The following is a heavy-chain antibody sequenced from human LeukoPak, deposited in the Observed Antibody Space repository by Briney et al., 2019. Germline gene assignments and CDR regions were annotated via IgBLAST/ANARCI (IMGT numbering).Heavy chain of an antibody. CDR1: GGSINNYY. V-gene: IGHV4-4*07. D-gene: IGHD5-18*01. CDR3: ARNEGGSYGNCDS. J-gene: IGHJ1*01. Sequence: AETLSLTCTVSGGSINNYYWSWIRQPAGKGLEWIGRIYGSGITDYNSSLKSRVTMSVDTSKNQFSLKLRSVTAADTAVYYCARNEGGSYGNCDSWGQGTLVSVSS. CDR2: IYGSGIT.